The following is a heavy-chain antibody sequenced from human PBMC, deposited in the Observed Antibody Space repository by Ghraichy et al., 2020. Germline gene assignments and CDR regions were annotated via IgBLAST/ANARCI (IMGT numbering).Heavy chain of an antibody. CDR3: ASTPINSSSSWYWWWGPRNWFDP. J-gene: IGHJ5*02. CDR2: INPNSGGT. V-gene: IGHV1-2*02. Sequence: ASVKVSCKASGYTFTGYYMHWVRQAPGQGLEWMGWINPNSGGTNYAQKFQGRVTMTRDTSISTAYMELSRLRSDDTAGYYCASTPINSSSSWYWWWGPRNWFDPWGQGTLVTVSS. CDR1: GYTFTGYY. D-gene: IGHD6-13*01.